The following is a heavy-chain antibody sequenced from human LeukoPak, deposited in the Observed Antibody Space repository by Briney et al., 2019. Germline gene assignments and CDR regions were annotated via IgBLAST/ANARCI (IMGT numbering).Heavy chain of an antibody. CDR2: ISADGTNT. V-gene: IGHV3-64D*06. Sequence: GGSLRLSCSVSGVNLCVFPMHWVREAPGKGVEYFSIISADGTNTYYADSVKTRFTNSRDNSKNRQYLHISGLATEDTAVYYCVSLLSWGQGTLVSVSS. J-gene: IGHJ4*02. CDR3: VSLLS. CDR1: GVNLCVFP.